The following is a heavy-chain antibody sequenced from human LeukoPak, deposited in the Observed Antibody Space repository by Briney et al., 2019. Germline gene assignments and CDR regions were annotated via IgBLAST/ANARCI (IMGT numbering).Heavy chain of an antibody. V-gene: IGHV1-69*13. CDR3: ARDHDYCSGGSCYRPFDY. Sequence: ASVKVSCKASGGTFSSYAISWVRQAPGQGLEWMGGIIPIFGTANYAQKFQGRVTITADESTSTAYMELSSLRSEDTAVYYCARDHDYCSGGSCYRPFDYWDQGTLVTVSS. D-gene: IGHD2-15*01. J-gene: IGHJ4*02. CDR1: GGTFSSYA. CDR2: IIPIFGTA.